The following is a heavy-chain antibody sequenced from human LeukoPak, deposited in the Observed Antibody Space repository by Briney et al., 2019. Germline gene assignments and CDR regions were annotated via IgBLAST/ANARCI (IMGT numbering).Heavy chain of an antibody. Sequence: SETLSLTCAVYGGSFSGYYWSWIRQPPGKGLEWIGSIFYSGTTHYNPSLKSRVTISVDTSKNQFSLELSSVTAADTAVYYCAREGYTMVRGVPFDYWGQGALVTVSS. CDR3: AREGYTMVRGVPFDY. CDR2: IFYSGTT. V-gene: IGHV4-34*12. CDR1: GGSFSGYY. D-gene: IGHD3-10*01. J-gene: IGHJ4*02.